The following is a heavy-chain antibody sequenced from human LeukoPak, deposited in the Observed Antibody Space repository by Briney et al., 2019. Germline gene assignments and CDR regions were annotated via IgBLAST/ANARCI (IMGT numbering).Heavy chain of an antibody. V-gene: IGHV7-4-1*02. J-gene: IGHJ4*02. CDR3: ARGVVYYDSSGYPLGYYFDY. Sequence: ASVEVSCKASGYTFTSYSMNWVRQPPGQGLEWMGWINTNTGNPTYAQGFTGRFVFSLDTSVSTAYLQISSLKAEDTAVYYCARGVVYYDSSGYPLGYYFDYWGQGTLVTVSS. CDR2: INTNTGNP. CDR1: GYTFTSYS. D-gene: IGHD3-22*01.